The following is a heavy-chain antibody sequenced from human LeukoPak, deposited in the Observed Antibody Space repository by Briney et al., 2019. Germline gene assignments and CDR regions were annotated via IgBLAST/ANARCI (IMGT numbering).Heavy chain of an antibody. CDR2: ISSSSSTI. CDR3: ATFRRDY. CDR1: GFTFSSYS. Sequence: GGSLRLSCAASGFTFSSYSMNWVRQAPGKGLEWVSYISSSSSTIYYADSVKGRFTISRDNAKNSLYLQMNSVRAEDTAVYYCATFRRDYWGQGTLVTVSS. J-gene: IGHJ4*02. V-gene: IGHV3-48*01.